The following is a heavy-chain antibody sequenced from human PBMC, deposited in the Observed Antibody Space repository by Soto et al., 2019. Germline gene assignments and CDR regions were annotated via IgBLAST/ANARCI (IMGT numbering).Heavy chain of an antibody. D-gene: IGHD6-13*01. CDR2: IDSSGTTM. CDR3: ASLQRSSSGLP. Sequence: EVQLVESGGGLVQPGGSLRLSCAASRFTFNTHHMNWVRQAPGKGLEWVSCIDSSGTTMYYADSVKGRFTISRDNAKNSLYLQMNSLRAEDTAVYYCASLQRSSSGLPWGQGTLVTVSS. J-gene: IGHJ4*02. CDR1: RFTFNTHH. V-gene: IGHV3-48*01.